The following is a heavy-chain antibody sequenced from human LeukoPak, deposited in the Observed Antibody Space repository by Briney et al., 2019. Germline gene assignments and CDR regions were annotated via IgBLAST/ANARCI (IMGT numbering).Heavy chain of an antibody. D-gene: IGHD2-15*01. Sequence: GASVKVSCKASGYTFTSYGISWVRQAPGQGLEWMGWISAYNGNTNYAQKPQGRVTMTTDTSTSTAYMELRSLRSDDTAVYYCARDCSGGSCYDLDYWGQGTLVTVSS. J-gene: IGHJ4*02. CDR2: ISAYNGNT. V-gene: IGHV1-18*01. CDR3: ARDCSGGSCYDLDY. CDR1: GYTFTSYG.